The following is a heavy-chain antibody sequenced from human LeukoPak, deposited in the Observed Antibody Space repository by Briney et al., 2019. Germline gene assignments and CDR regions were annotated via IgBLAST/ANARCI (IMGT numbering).Heavy chain of an antibody. J-gene: IGHJ4*02. V-gene: IGHV3-23*01. CDR1: GFTFSSYA. Sequence: GGSLRLSCAASGFTFSSYAMSWVRQAPGKGLEWVSAISGSGGSTYYADSVKGRFTISRDNSKHTLYLQMNSLRAEDTAVYYCAKDIVATKRPPTLDYWGQGTLVTVSS. CDR2: ISGSGGST. CDR3: AKDIVATKRPPTLDY. D-gene: IGHD5-12*01.